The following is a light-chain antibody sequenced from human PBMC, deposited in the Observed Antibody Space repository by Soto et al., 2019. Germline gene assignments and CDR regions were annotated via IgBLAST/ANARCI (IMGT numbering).Light chain of an antibody. Sequence: DLQMTQSPSTLSSSLGGRVTITCRASQSLSSWLAWYQQKPGKAPKLLIYKASTLKSGVPSRFSGSGSGTEFTLTISSLQPDDFATYYCQHYNSYSEAFGQGTKVDIK. V-gene: IGKV1-5*03. J-gene: IGKJ1*01. CDR1: QSLSSW. CDR3: QHYNSYSEA. CDR2: KAS.